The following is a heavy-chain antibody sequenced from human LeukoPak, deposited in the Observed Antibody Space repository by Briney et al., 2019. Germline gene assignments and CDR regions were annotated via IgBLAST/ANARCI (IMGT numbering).Heavy chain of an antibody. CDR3: AKDFYDSSGSRYDY. Sequence: VSQAPGVGLEWVPAIDGGGGRTWHADSVRGRFTISRDNSKNTLFMQMNSLRAEDTAVYYCAKDFYDSSGSRYDYWGQGTLVTVSS. CDR2: IDGGGGRT. J-gene: IGHJ4*02. D-gene: IGHD3-22*01. V-gene: IGHV3-23*01.